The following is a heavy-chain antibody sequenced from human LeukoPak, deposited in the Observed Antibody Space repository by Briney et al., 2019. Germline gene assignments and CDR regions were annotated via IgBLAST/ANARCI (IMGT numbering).Heavy chain of an antibody. CDR3: ARLREIGQQLVDVYYYYYYMDV. Sequence: SETLSLTCAVYGGSFSGYYWSWIRQPPGKGLEWIGEINHSGSTNYNPSLKSRVTISVDTSKNQFSLKLSSVTAADTAVYYCARLREIGQQLVDVYYYYYYMDVWGKGTTVTISS. V-gene: IGHV4-34*01. CDR1: GGSFSGYY. J-gene: IGHJ6*03. CDR2: INHSGST. D-gene: IGHD6-13*01.